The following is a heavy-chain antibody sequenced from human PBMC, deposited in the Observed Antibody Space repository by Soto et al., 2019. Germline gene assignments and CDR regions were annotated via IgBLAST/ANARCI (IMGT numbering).Heavy chain of an antibody. CDR2: IIPIFGTA. Sequence: QVQLVQSGAEVKKPGSSVKVSCKASGGTFSSYAISWVRQAPGQGLEWMGGIIPIFGTANYAQKFQGRVRINADESTSPAYMELSSLRSEDTAVYYCARGGGRAARLGNWFDPWGQGTLVTVSS. D-gene: IGHD6-6*01. V-gene: IGHV1-69*01. CDR1: GGTFSSYA. CDR3: ARGGGRAARLGNWFDP. J-gene: IGHJ5*02.